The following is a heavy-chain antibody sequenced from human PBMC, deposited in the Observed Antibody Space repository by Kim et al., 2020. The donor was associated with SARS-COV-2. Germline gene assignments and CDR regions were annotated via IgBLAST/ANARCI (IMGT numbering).Heavy chain of an antibody. CDR2: INYSGKT. Sequence: SETLSLTCTVSGDSISRSSNYWGWIRQPPGKGLEWIGSINYSGKTYYNPSLKSRATTTVDTSKTQYFLKMRSGTAADTAFSYSERPVTENSSFDYWGQGT. V-gene: IGHV4-39*01. J-gene: IGHJ4*02. CDR1: GDSISRSSNY. CDR3: ERPVTENSSFDY.